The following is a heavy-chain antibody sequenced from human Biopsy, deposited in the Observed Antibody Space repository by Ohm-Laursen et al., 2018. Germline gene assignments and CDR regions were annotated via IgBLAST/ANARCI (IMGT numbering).Heavy chain of an antibody. Sequence: GTLSLTCCVSGGSIISYYWTWIRQPPGKGLEWIGHVYYAGSTNYNPSLKSRVTISKDTSKNQFSLQVNSVTAADTAVYYCARTPRDSFWSGSYKRGLWFDPWGQGTLVIVSS. D-gene: IGHD3-3*01. CDR3: ARTPRDSFWSGSYKRGLWFDP. CDR1: GGSIISYY. J-gene: IGHJ5*02. V-gene: IGHV4-59*01. CDR2: VYYAGST.